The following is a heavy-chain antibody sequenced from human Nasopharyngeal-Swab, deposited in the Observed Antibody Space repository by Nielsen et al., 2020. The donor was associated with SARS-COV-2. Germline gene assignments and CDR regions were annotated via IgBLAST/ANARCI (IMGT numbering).Heavy chain of an antibody. D-gene: IGHD5-12*01. V-gene: IGHV3-13*05. Sequence: GESLKISCAASGFTFSSYDMHWVRQATGKGLEWVSAIGTAGDPYYPGSVKGRFTISRENAKNSLYLQMNSLRAGDTAVYYCASNSGYDLFLDYWGQGTLVTVSS. CDR2: IGTAGDP. CDR3: ASNSGYDLFLDY. J-gene: IGHJ4*02. CDR1: GFTFSSYD.